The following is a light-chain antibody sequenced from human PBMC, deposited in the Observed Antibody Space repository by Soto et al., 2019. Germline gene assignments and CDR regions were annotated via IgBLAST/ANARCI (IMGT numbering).Light chain of an antibody. V-gene: IGKV3-20*01. CDR2: GAS. CDR1: QSVSSSY. CDR3: QQYGSSPPELT. Sequence: EIVLTQSPGTVSLSPGERATLSCRASQSVSSSYLAWYQQKPGQAPRLLIYGASSRATGIPDRFSGSGSGTDFTLTISRLEPEDFAVYYCQQYGSSPPELTFGGGTKVEIK. J-gene: IGKJ4*01.